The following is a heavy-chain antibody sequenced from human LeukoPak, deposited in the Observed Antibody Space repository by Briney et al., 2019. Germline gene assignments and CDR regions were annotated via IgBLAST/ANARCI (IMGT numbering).Heavy chain of an antibody. V-gene: IGHV4-59*01. CDR1: GGAINGYY. CDR2: IYYNGST. D-gene: IGHD6-19*01. Sequence: PSETLSLTCTVSGGAINGYYWNWIRQTPGKGLEWIGHIYYNGSTNYNPSLKSRVTMSLDTSKNHFSLKLNSVTAADTAVYYCARVTTVAGSDYFGYWGQGTPVTVSS. CDR3: ARVTTVAGSDYFGY. J-gene: IGHJ4*02.